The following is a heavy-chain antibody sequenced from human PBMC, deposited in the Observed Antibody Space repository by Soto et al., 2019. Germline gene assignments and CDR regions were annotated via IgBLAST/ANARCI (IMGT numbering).Heavy chain of an antibody. CDR2: IHPSGGGT. CDR3: ARGGHTAVETASFDN. D-gene: IGHD2-21*02. V-gene: IGHV1-46*02. Sequence: QVQLVQSGAEVRKPGASVKVSCKPSGYTFNTYYLHWLRQAPGQALEGMGVIHPSGGGTTYAQKCLGRVTVTRDTSTTTVFMELSSLRSDDTAVYYCARGGHTAVETASFDNWGQGTLVTVSS. J-gene: IGHJ4*02. CDR1: GYTFNTYY.